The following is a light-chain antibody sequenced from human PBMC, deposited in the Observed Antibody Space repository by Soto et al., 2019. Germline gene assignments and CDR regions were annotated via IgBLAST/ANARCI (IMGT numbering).Light chain of an antibody. CDR2: AAS. V-gene: IGKV1D-12*01. Sequence: DIQMTQSPSSVSASVGDRVTITCRASQDISGWLAWFQQKPGKAPNLLIYAASILQTGVPSRFSGSGSGADFTLTITCLQPEDFATYYCQQANNFPWTFGEGTKVEV. CDR3: QQANNFPWT. CDR1: QDISGW. J-gene: IGKJ1*01.